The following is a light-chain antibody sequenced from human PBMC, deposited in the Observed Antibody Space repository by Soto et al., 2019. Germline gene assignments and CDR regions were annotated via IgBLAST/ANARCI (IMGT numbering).Light chain of an antibody. CDR1: QTVSRMY. J-gene: IGKJ1*01. Sequence: EIVLKQSPGTLSLSTGEGATLSCRASQTVSRMYLSWFQQKPGQAPRLLIYDASSRATGTPARFSGRGSGTDFTLTISSLEPEDFAVYFCQQRSNWPSWTFGQGTKVDIK. CDR2: DAS. CDR3: QQRSNWPSWT. V-gene: IGKV3D-20*02.